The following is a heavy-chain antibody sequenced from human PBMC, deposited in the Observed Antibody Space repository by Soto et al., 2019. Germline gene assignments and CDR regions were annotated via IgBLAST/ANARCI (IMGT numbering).Heavy chain of an antibody. Sequence: SETLSLTCTVSGGSISSSSYYWGWIRQPPGKGLEWIGSIYYSGSTYYNPSLKSRVTISVDTSKNQFSLKLSSVTAADTAVYYCARGWAGTTYVRPLDYWGQGTLVTVSS. CDR3: ARGWAGTTYVRPLDY. CDR1: GGSISSSSYY. J-gene: IGHJ4*02. D-gene: IGHD1-7*01. CDR2: IYYSGST. V-gene: IGHV4-39*01.